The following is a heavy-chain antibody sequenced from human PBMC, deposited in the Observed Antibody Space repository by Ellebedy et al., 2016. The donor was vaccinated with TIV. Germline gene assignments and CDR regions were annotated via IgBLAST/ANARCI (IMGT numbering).Heavy chain of an antibody. V-gene: IGHV3-23*01. CDR2: ISANGGTT. J-gene: IGHJ4*02. CDR3: ARRSTDFAFDS. Sequence: PGGSLRLSCAASGFTFSTYPMNWVRQAPGKGLEWVSIISANGGTTYYADSVKGRFTISRDNSKNTLFLQMSSLRAEDTAVYFCARRSTDFAFDSWGQGTLVTVSS. D-gene: IGHD3/OR15-3a*01. CDR1: GFTFSTYP.